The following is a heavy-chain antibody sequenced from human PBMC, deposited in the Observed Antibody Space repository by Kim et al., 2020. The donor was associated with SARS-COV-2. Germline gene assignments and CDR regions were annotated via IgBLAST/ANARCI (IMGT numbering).Heavy chain of an antibody. CDR2: INHSGST. J-gene: IGHJ4*02. CDR3: ARLGIAAAGTTKSFDY. V-gene: IGHV4-34*01. Sequence: SETLSLTCAVYGGSFSGYYWSWIRQPPGKGLEWIGEINHSGSTNYNPSLKSRVTISVDTSKNQFSLKLSSVTAADTAVYYCARLGIAAAGTTKSFDYWGQGTLVTVSS. D-gene: IGHD6-13*01. CDR1: GGSFSGYY.